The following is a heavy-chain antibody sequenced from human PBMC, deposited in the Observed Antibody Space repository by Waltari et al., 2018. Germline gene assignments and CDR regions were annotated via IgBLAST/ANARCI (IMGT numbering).Heavy chain of an antibody. CDR1: GGSISSYY. CDR2: FYYSGST. D-gene: IGHD1-1*01. V-gene: IGHV4-59*01. Sequence: QVQLQESGTGLVKPSETLSLTCTVSGGSISSYYWSWIRHPPGKGLEWLGYFYYSGSTNYNPSLKSRVTISVDTSKNQFSLKLSSVTAADTAVYYCASLGGMATTHYYYYGMDVWGQGTTVTVSS. CDR3: ASLGGMATTHYYYYGMDV. J-gene: IGHJ6*02.